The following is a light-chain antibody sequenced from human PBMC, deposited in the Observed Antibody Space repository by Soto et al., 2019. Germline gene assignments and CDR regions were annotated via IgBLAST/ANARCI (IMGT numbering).Light chain of an antibody. J-gene: IGKJ5*01. V-gene: IGKV1-9*01. Sequence: DIQLTQSPSFLSASVGDRVTITCRASQGISSYLAWYQQKPGKAPKLLIYAASTLQSGVPSRFSGSGSGTEFTLTIRSLQAEDFATYDCQHLDSYSTFGQGTRLEIK. CDR1: QGISSY. CDR3: QHLDSYST. CDR2: AAS.